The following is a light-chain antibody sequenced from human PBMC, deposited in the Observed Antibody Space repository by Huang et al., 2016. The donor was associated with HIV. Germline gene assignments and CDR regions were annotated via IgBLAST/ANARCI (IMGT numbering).Light chain of an antibody. Sequence: DIVMTQSPDSLAVSLGERATVNCKSSQTILYSSKNKNYLAWYQQKPGPPPKWLIYWAATREAGVPDRFSGSGSGTDFTLTISSLQAEDVAVYYCQQYFETPLTFGGGTKVEIK. V-gene: IGKV4-1*01. CDR1: QTILYSSKNKNY. CDR2: WAA. CDR3: QQYFETPLT. J-gene: IGKJ4*01.